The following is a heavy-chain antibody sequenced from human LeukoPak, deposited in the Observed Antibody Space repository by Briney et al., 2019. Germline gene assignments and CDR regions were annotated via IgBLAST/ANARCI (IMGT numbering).Heavy chain of an antibody. Sequence: GGPLRLSCGACGFTCSCYCMSWVRQAPGKGVGGVGNINQGGSEKKSVASVKGRLPLSRDNDKHPLYLKMHTQRAEDTAVYFCERDSLGSGSYYDYWAQGPLLNVSS. V-gene: IGHV3-7*01. CDR3: ERDSLGSGSYYDY. CDR1: GFTCSCYC. D-gene: IGHD3-10*01. CDR2: INQGGSEK. J-gene: IGHJ4*02.